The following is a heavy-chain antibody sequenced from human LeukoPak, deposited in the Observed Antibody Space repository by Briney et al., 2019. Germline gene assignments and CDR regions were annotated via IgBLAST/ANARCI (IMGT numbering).Heavy chain of an antibody. CDR3: TTDRGITYYYDSSGRGIDY. V-gene: IGHV3-15*01. D-gene: IGHD3-22*01. CDR2: IKSKSDGGTT. CDR1: GFTFRNAW. Sequence: GGSLRLSCAASGFTFRNAWMSGVRRAPGKGLEWVVGIKSKSDGGTTDYAAPVKGRFTISRDDSKNKLYLQMNSLKTEDTAVYYCTTDRGITYYYDSSGRGIDYWGQGTLVTVSS. J-gene: IGHJ4*02.